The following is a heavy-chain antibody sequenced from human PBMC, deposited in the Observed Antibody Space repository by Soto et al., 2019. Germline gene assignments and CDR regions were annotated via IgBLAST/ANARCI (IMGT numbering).Heavy chain of an antibody. CDR3: ARDYDFWSGYYAKGYDY. Sequence: PGGSLRLSCVASGFTFSSYWMHWVRQAPGKGLVWVSRIKSDGSSTNYADSVKGRSTISRDNAKNTLYLQMNSLRAEDTAVYYCARDYDFWSGYYAKGYDYWGQGTLVTVSS. D-gene: IGHD3-3*01. CDR2: IKSDGSST. J-gene: IGHJ4*02. V-gene: IGHV3-74*01. CDR1: GFTFSSYW.